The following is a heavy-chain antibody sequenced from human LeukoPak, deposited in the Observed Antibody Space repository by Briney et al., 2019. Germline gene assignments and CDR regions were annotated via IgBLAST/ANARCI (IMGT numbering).Heavy chain of an antibody. J-gene: IGHJ4*02. Sequence: SETLSLTCTVSGGSISSSSYYWGWIRQPPGKGLEWIGSIYYSGSTYYNPSLKSRVTISVDTSKNQFSLKLSSVTAADTAVYYCATMDTAMVAHYFDYWGQGTLVTVSS. V-gene: IGHV4-39*01. CDR1: GGSISSSSYY. CDR2: IYYSGST. D-gene: IGHD5-18*01. CDR3: ATMDTAMVAHYFDY.